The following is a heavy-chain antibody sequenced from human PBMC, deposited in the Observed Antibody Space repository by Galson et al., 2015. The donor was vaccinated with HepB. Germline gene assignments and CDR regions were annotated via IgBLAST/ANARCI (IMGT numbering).Heavy chain of an antibody. D-gene: IGHD3-3*01. V-gene: IGHV3-30*18. CDR2: ISYDGSNK. CDR1: GFTFSSYG. J-gene: IGHJ6*02. CDR3: AKDLFCRSKVYYGMDV. Sequence: SLRLSCAASGFTFSSYGMHWVRQAPGKGLEWVAVISYDGSNKYYADSVKGRFTISRDNSKNTLYLQMNSLRAEDTAVYYCAKDLFCRSKVYYGMDVWGQGTTVTVSS.